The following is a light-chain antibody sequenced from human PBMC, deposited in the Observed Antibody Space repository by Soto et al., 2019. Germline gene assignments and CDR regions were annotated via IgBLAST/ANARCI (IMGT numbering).Light chain of an antibody. CDR1: QSISNN. CDR2: GAS. J-gene: IGKJ5*01. V-gene: IGKV3-20*01. Sequence: ELVLTQSPGTLSLSPGDRATLSCRASQSISNNLAWYQQQPGQTPRLLIYGASTTATGIPARFSGSGTGTEFTLTISRLEPEDFAVYYCQHYVSPPITFGQGTRLEI. CDR3: QHYVSPPIT.